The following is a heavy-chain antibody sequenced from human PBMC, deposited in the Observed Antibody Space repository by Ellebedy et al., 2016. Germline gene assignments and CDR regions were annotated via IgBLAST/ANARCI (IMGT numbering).Heavy chain of an antibody. J-gene: IGHJ4*02. CDR3: AKGAVAGSSGWSRADS. CDR2: ISSSGRAT. CDR1: GFTFSSYA. D-gene: IGHD6-19*01. Sequence: GGSLRLSCAASGFTFSSYAMDWFRQAPGKGLAWVSTISSSGRATFYADSVKGRFTIPRDNSKNTLFLQMNSLRADDTAVYFCAKGAVAGSSGWSRADSWGQGTLVTVPS. V-gene: IGHV3-23*01.